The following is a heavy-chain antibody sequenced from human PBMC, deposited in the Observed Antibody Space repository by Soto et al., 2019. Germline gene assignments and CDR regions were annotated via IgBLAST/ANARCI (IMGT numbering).Heavy chain of an antibody. D-gene: IGHD3-10*01. CDR2: ITSGSSTI. Sequence: EVQLVESGGGLVQPGGSLRLSCVVSGFTFNSYSMDWVCQAPGKGLEWVSYITSGSSTIHYADSVKGRFTISRDNAKNSVFLQMNSLRVEDTAVYYCVRDAGSLGYWGQGTLVTVSS. V-gene: IGHV3-48*01. CDR1: GFTFNSYS. J-gene: IGHJ4*02. CDR3: VRDAGSLGY.